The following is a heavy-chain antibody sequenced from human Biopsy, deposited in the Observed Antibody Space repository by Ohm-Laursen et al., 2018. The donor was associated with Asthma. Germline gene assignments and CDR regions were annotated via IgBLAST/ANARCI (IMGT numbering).Heavy chain of an antibody. Sequence: SLRLSCAASGFTFSSYAMSWVRQAPGKGLEWVSAISGSGGSTYYADSVKGRFTISRDNAKNSVFLHMDSLRPEDTAFYYCAKVRSDWVITESFDYWGQGVLVTASS. J-gene: IGHJ4*02. V-gene: IGHV3-23*01. CDR1: GFTFSSYA. CDR2: ISGSGGST. CDR3: AKVRSDWVITESFDY. D-gene: IGHD3-22*01.